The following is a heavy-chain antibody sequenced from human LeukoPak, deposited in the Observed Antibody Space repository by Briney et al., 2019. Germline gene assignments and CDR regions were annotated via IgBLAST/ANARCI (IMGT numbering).Heavy chain of an antibody. D-gene: IGHD1-26*01. Sequence: PXGSLRLSCLASKFTFNNYAMTWVRQAPGKGLEWVSSIGGSGDNMDYADSVKGRFTISRDNSENTLYLQMNSLRGEDTAVYYCARDGYSGSYYRLYYFFMDVWGKGTTVTVSS. V-gene: IGHV3-23*01. CDR1: KFTFNNYA. CDR3: ARDGYSGSYYRLYYFFMDV. CDR2: IGGSGDNM. J-gene: IGHJ6*03.